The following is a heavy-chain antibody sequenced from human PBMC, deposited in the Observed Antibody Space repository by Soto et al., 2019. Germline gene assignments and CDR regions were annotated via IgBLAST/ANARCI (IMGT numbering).Heavy chain of an antibody. CDR3: ARVGDAGNSGAFDA. CDR2: ISAYNGNT. J-gene: IGHJ3*01. CDR1: GYNFILHG. Sequence: QVQLVQSGGEVKKAGASVKVSCKASGYNFILHGISWVRQAPGQGLEWMGWISAYNGNTNYAQKFQGRVTMTTDTSTSKVYMELRGLRSEDTAMYYCARVGDAGNSGAFDAWGQGTMVTVSS. V-gene: IGHV1-18*01. D-gene: IGHD3-16*01.